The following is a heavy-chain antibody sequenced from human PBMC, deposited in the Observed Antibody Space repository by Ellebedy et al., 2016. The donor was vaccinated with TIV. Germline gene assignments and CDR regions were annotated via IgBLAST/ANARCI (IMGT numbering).Heavy chain of an antibody. CDR3: ARVDLGLAFDY. J-gene: IGHJ4*02. V-gene: IGHV3-53*01. CDR2: IYSAGPT. Sequence: GESLKISCAVSGFAVSSNYMSWVRQAPGKGLEWGSIIYSAGPTYYADSVKGRFTISRDNSKNTLFLQMNSLRTEDTAVYYCARVDLGLAFDYWGRGTLVTVSS. D-gene: IGHD3-16*01. CDR1: GFAVSSNY.